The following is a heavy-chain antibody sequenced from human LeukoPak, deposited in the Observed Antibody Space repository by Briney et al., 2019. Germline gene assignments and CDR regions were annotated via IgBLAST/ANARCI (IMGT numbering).Heavy chain of an antibody. J-gene: IGHJ4*02. D-gene: IGHD3-3*01. CDR3: ASESYYDFWSGYYNRGYYFDY. Sequence: GGSLRLSCAASGFTFSSYAMSWVRQAPGKGLEWVSAISGSGGSTYYADSVKGRFTISRDNSKNTLYLQMNSLRAEDTAVYYCASESYYDFWSGYYNRGYYFDYWGQGTLVTVSS. CDR2: ISGSGGST. V-gene: IGHV3-23*01. CDR1: GFTFSSYA.